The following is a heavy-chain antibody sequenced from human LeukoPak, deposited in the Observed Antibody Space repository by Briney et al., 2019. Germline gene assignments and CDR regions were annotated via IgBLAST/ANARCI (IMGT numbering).Heavy chain of an antibody. CDR3: ARGLSSAYGSGSYYPIGFDY. CDR2: ISAYNGNT. J-gene: IGHJ4*02. D-gene: IGHD3-10*01. Sequence: RASVKVSCKASGYTFTSYGISWVRQAPGQGLEWMGWISAYNGNTNYAQKLQGRVTMTTDTSTSTAYMELRSLRSDDTAVYYCARGLSSAYGSGSYYPIGFDYWGQGTLVTVSS. V-gene: IGHV1-18*01. CDR1: GYTFTSYG.